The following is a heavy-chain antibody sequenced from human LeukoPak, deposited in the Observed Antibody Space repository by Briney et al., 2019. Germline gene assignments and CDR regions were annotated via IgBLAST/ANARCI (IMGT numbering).Heavy chain of an antibody. CDR3: AAGTAADY. D-gene: IGHD6-13*01. V-gene: IGHV3-11*03. Sequence: GGSLRLSCVVSGIPFSDYYMNWIRQAPGKGLEWISYISSSSSYRDYAASVKGRFTISRDNVKNVLYLQMNSLRVEDTAVYYCAAGTAADYWGLGTLVAVSS. J-gene: IGHJ4*02. CDR1: GIPFSDYY. CDR2: ISSSSSYR.